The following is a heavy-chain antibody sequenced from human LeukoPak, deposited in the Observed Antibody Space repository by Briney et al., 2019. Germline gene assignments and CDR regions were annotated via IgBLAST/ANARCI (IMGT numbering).Heavy chain of an antibody. CDR3: AIYGYCGSTGCYRYFDS. V-gene: IGHV3-23*01. D-gene: IGHD2-2*03. CDR2: ISGSGGST. Sequence: GGSLRLSCAASGFTFSNYTMSWVRQAPGKGLEWVSAISGSGGSTFYRDSVKGRFTIFRDSSKNALHLQMNSLRVEDTAVYYCAIYGYCGSTGCYRYFDSWGQGTLVTVSS. CDR1: GFTFSNYT. J-gene: IGHJ4*02.